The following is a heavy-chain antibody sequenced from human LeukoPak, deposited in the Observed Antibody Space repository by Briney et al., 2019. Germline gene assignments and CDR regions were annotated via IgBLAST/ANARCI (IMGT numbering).Heavy chain of an antibody. CDR2: ISYDGSNK. J-gene: IGHJ4*02. CDR3: ARAPRSGSYFDY. D-gene: IGHD1-26*01. V-gene: IGHV3-30*04. CDR1: GFTFSSYA. Sequence: GRSLRLSCAASGFTFSSYAMHWVRQAPGKGLEWVAVISYDGSNKYYADSVKRRFTISRDNSKNTLYLQMNSLRAEDTAVYYCARAPRSGSYFDYWGQGTLVTVSS.